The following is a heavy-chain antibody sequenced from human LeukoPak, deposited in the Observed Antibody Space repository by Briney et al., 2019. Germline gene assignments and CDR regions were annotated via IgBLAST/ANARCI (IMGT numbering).Heavy chain of an antibody. CDR3: ANSLRFLEWLPPDRRDAFDI. CDR1: GFTFDDYA. J-gene: IGHJ3*02. V-gene: IGHV3-23*01. Sequence: TGRSLRLSCAASGFTFDDYAMHWVRQAPGKGLEWVSAISGSGGSTYYADSVKGRFTVSRDNSKNTLYLQMNSLRAEDTAVYYCANSLRFLEWLPPDRRDAFDIWGQGTMVTVSS. CDR2: ISGSGGST. D-gene: IGHD3-3*01.